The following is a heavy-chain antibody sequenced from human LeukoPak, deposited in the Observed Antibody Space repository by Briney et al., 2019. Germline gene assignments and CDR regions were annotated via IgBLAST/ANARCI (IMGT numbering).Heavy chain of an antibody. Sequence: SETLSLTCTVSGGSISNNNYYWGWIRQPPGKGLEWIGSIAHGGRPYYNPSLKSRVTISVDTSKNQFSLKLSSVTAADTAVYYCARVGKYDFWSGHDETRLDYWGQGSLVTVSS. CDR1: GGSISNNNYY. CDR2: IAHGGRP. D-gene: IGHD3-3*01. J-gene: IGHJ4*02. V-gene: IGHV4-39*07. CDR3: ARVGKYDFWSGHDETRLDY.